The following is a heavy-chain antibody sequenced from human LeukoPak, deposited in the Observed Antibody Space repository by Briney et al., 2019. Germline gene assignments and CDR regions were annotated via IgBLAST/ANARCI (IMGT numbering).Heavy chain of an antibody. CDR1: GFTLSSYW. D-gene: IGHD1-7*01. CDR2: IKKDGSEK. J-gene: IGHJ4*02. CDR3: VRSGTSASFDY. V-gene: IGHV3-7*01. Sequence: PGGSLRLSCAASGFTLSSYWMSWVRQAPGKGLEWVANIKKDGSEKWYVDSVEGRFTISRDHAKNSLYPQMNSLRVADTAVYYCVRSGTSASFDYWGQGTLVTVSS.